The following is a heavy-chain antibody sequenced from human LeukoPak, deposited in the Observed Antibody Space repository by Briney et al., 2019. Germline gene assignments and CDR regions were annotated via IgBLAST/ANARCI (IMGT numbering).Heavy chain of an antibody. D-gene: IGHD6-13*01. Sequence: GGSLRLSCAASGFTFSTYEMNWVRQAPGKGLEWVSYISSSGSTIYYADSVKGRFTISRDNAKNSLYLQMNSLRAEDTAVYYCARVAIAAAAPDYWGQGTLVTVSS. CDR1: GFTFSTYE. CDR3: ARVAIAAAAPDY. V-gene: IGHV3-48*03. CDR2: ISSSGSTI. J-gene: IGHJ4*02.